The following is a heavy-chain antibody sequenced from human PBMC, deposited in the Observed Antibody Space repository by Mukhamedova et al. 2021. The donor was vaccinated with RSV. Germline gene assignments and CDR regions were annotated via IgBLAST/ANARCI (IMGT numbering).Heavy chain of an antibody. CDR3: ARVVGGSFGHFDY. V-gene: IGHV4-38-2*02. D-gene: IGHD1-26*01. CDR2: IYHSGST. Sequence: GKGLEWIGSIYHSGSTYYNPSLKSRVTISVDTSKNQFSLKLSSVTAADTAVYYCARVVGGSFGHFDYWGQGNLVTVSP. J-gene: IGHJ4*02.